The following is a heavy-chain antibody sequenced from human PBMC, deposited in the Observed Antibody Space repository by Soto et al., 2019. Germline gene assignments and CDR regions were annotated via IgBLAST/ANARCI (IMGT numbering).Heavy chain of an antibody. J-gene: IGHJ2*01. V-gene: IGHV1-18*01. CDR1: GYTFTSYG. CDR3: ARGDDYGVPPAIRYFDL. Sequence: QVQLVQSGAEVKKPGASVKVSCKASGYTFTSYGISWVRQAPGQGLEWMGWISAYNGNTNYAQKLQGRVTMTTDTSTSTAYMELRSLRSDDTALYYCARGDDYGVPPAIRYFDLWGRGTLVTVSS. CDR2: ISAYNGNT. D-gene: IGHD4-17*01.